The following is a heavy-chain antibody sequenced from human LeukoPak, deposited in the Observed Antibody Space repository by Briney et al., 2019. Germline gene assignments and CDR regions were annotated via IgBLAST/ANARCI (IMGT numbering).Heavy chain of an antibody. CDR1: GFTFSSYS. CDR3: ARAPGIAVAGTLVFAYYFDY. CDR2: ISSSSSYI. Sequence: GGSLRLSCAASGFTFSSYSMNWVRQAPGKGLEWVSSISSSSSYIYYADSVKGRFTISRDNAKNSLYLQMNRLRAEDTAVYYCARAPGIAVAGTLVFAYYFDYWGQGTLVTVSS. V-gene: IGHV3-21*01. J-gene: IGHJ4*02. D-gene: IGHD6-19*01.